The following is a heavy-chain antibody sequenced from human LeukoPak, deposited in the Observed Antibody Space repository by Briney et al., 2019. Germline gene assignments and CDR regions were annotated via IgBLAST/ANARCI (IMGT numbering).Heavy chain of an antibody. V-gene: IGHV4-34*01. J-gene: IGHJ4*02. CDR2: INHSGST. Sequence: SETLSLTCAVYGGSFSGYYWSWIRQPPGKGLEWIGEINHSGSTNYNPSLKSRVTISVDTSKNQFSLKLSSVTAADTAVYYCARHFARGSIAARRAPFDYWGQGTLVTVSS. CDR1: GGSFSGYY. D-gene: IGHD6-6*01. CDR3: ARHFARGSIAARRAPFDY.